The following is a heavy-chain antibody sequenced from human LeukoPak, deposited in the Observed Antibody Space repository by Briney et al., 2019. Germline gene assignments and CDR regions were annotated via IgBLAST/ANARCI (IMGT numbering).Heavy chain of an antibody. Sequence: GGSLRLSCAASGFTFSSYAMSWVRQAPGKGLEWVSGISGSGGSTYYADSVKGRFTIFRDNYKNTLFLQMSSLRAEDTAVYYCAKLWLPYYYGMDVWGQGTTVTVSS. J-gene: IGHJ6*02. CDR2: ISGSGGST. V-gene: IGHV3-23*01. CDR3: AKLWLPYYYGMDV. CDR1: GFTFSSYA. D-gene: IGHD6-19*01.